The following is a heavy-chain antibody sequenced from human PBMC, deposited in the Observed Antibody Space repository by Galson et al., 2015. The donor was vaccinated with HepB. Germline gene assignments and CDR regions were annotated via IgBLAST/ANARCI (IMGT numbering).Heavy chain of an antibody. J-gene: IGHJ4*02. D-gene: IGHD2-21*01. Sequence: SVKVSCKASGYIFTGFVLHWVRQAPGQRLEWLGWINPNTGGTDLAQKFQGRVTMTRDTSISTAYMEFSSLRSDDSAVYYCARGGYCGDDKCFSWSHFDYWGQGTLVTVSS. V-gene: IGHV1-2*02. CDR1: GYIFTGFV. CDR2: INPNTGGT. CDR3: ARGGYCGDDKCFSWSHFDY.